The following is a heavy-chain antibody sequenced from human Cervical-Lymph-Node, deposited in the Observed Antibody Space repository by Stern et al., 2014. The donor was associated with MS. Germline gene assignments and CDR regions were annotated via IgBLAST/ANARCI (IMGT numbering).Heavy chain of an antibody. Sequence: VQLVESGGGSVQPGGSRRLSCAASGFDFSDYYMRWIRQAPGEGLEWGSYSSHDGETIYYADSVNGRFTVSRDNAKKSLFLQMSSLRADDTAVYYCARATPGTPSYWGQGTLVTVSS. D-gene: IGHD6-13*01. V-gene: IGHV3-11*01. CDR3: ARATPGTPSY. J-gene: IGHJ4*02. CDR1: GFDFSDYY. CDR2: SSHDGETI.